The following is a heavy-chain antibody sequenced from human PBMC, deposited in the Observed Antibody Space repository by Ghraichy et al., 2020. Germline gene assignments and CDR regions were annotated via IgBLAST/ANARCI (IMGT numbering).Heavy chain of an antibody. D-gene: IGHD3-3*01. Sequence: SETLSLTCTVSDGSISSYYWSWIRQPAGKGLEWIGRIYTSGSTNYNPSLKSRVTMSVDTSKNQFSLKLSSVTAADTAVYYCARDFLRGDRFLEWLSYHPPDYYYYYGMDVWGQGTTVTVSS. V-gene: IGHV4-4*07. CDR3: ARDFLRGDRFLEWLSYHPPDYYYYYGMDV. J-gene: IGHJ6*02. CDR2: IYTSGST. CDR1: DGSISSYY.